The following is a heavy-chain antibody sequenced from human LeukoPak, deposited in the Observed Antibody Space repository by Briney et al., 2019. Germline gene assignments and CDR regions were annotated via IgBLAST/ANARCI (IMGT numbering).Heavy chain of an antibody. Sequence: GGSLRLSCAASGFTSSSYAMSWVRQAPGKGLEWVSSISGGGSSTYYADSVKGRLTISRDNSKNTLFLQMNSLRAEDTAVYYCTKGSAITPLAWFDPWGQGTLVTVSS. J-gene: IGHJ5*02. CDR2: ISGGGSST. CDR1: GFTSSSYA. CDR3: TKGSAITPLAWFDP. V-gene: IGHV3-23*01. D-gene: IGHD5/OR15-5a*01.